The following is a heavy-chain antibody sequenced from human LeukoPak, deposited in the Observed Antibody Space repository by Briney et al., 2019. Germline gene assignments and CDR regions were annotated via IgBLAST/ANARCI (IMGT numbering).Heavy chain of an antibody. V-gene: IGHV3-11*04. CDR3: ARSGSYYGIDY. CDR2: ISSSGGAI. CDR1: RFPFSDYY. Sequence: GGSLRLSCAASRFPFSDYYMSWIRQAPGKGLEWVSYISSSGGAIYYADSVKGRFTISRDNAKNSLYLQMNSLRAEDTAVYYCARSGSYYGIDYWGQGTLVTVSS. D-gene: IGHD1-26*01. J-gene: IGHJ4*02.